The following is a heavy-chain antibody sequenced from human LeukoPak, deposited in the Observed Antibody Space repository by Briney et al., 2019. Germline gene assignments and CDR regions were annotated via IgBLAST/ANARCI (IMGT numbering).Heavy chain of an antibody. V-gene: IGHV4-59*01. D-gene: IGHD2-15*01. CDR3: ARAVEGYCSGGSCYSVDY. CDR2: IYYSGST. Sequence: SETLSLTCTVSGGSISSYYWSWIRQPPGKGLEWIGYIYYSGSTNYNPSLKSRVTISVDTSKNQFSLKLSSVTAADTAVYYCARAVEGYCSGGSCYSVDYWGQGTLVTVSS. J-gene: IGHJ4*01. CDR1: GGSISSYY.